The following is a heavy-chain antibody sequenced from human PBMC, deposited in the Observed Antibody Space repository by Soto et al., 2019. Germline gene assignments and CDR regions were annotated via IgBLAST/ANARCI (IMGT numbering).Heavy chain of an antibody. V-gene: IGHV3-53*02. CDR1: GFSVRTNY. CDR2: FESGGSI. Sequence: EVQVVETGGGLIQPGGSLRLSCAASGFSVRTNYMSWVRQAPGKGLEWVSVFESGGSIYYADSVKGRFIISRDYAKNTVYLQMNRLRAEDTDVYYCARAGVTPDFFDFWGQGTLCTVSS. J-gene: IGHJ4*02. D-gene: IGHD2-21*02. CDR3: ARAGVTPDFFDF.